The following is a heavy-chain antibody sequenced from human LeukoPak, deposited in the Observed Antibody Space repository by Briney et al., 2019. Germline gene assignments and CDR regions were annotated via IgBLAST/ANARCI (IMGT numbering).Heavy chain of an antibody. Sequence: SETLSLTCTVSGGSISSGSYYWSWIRQPAGKGLEWIGRIYTSGSTNYNPSLKSRVTISVDTSKNQFSLKLSSVTAAGTAVYYCARDPGYDDAFDIWGQGTMVTVSS. V-gene: IGHV4-61*02. CDR2: IYTSGST. CDR1: GGSISSGSYY. J-gene: IGHJ3*02. CDR3: ARDPGYDDAFDI. D-gene: IGHD2-2*01.